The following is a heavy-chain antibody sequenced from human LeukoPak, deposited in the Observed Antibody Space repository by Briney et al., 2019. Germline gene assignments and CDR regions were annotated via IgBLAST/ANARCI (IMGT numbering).Heavy chain of an antibody. Sequence: GGSLRLSCAASGFTFSSYGMQWVRQAPGEGLEWVALISFDGSNKYYADSVKGRFTISRDNSKNTLYLQMSSLRAEDTAVYYCANSKLVRGVVITGLVYWGQGTLVTVSS. CDR1: GFTFSSYG. D-gene: IGHD3-10*01. CDR3: ANSKLVRGVVITGLVY. J-gene: IGHJ4*02. CDR2: ISFDGSNK. V-gene: IGHV3-30*18.